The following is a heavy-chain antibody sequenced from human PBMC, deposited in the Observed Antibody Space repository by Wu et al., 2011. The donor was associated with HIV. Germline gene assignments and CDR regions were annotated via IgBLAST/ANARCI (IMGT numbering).Heavy chain of an antibody. D-gene: IGHD6-19*01. CDR2: INPNSDDT. J-gene: IGHJ3*02. V-gene: IGHV1-2*02. CDR1: GYTFTDYY. Sequence: QVQLVQSGAEVKKPGASVKVSCKASGYTFTDYYMHWVRQAPGQGLEWMGWINPNSDDTEFAQKFQGRVTMTRDTSISTAYMELSRLTSDDTAVYYCARPRGVITVAGPTSGAFDIWGQGHWSPSLQ. CDR3: ARPRGVITVAGPTSGAFDI.